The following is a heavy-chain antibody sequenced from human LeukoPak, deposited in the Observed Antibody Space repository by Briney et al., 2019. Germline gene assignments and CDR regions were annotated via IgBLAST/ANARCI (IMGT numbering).Heavy chain of an antibody. CDR3: ARWGRYFKASYGMDV. D-gene: IGHD3-9*01. CDR2: ISRDGSEI. V-gene: IGHV3-7*01. J-gene: IGHJ6*02. Sequence: GGSLRLSCATSGFIFSSYWMTWVRQAPGKGLEWVASISRDGSEINYVDSVKGRCTISRGNANNSLFLQMISLRAEDTAVYYCARWGRYFKASYGMDVWGQGTTVTVSS. CDR1: GFIFSSYW.